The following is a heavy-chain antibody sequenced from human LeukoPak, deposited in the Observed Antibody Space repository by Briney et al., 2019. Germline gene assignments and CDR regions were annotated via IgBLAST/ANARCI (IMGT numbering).Heavy chain of an antibody. CDR3: ATYSTRNAREFQS. Sequence: GGSLRLSCAASGFTFSTYAMNWVRQAPGKGLEWVAVISDDGRHNYYADSVKGRFTISRDNAKMSLYLQMNSLRVEDTAAYYCATYSTRNAREFQSWGQGTLVTVSS. J-gene: IGHJ1*01. D-gene: IGHD4-11*01. V-gene: IGHV3-30*04. CDR2: ISDDGRHN. CDR1: GFTFSTYA.